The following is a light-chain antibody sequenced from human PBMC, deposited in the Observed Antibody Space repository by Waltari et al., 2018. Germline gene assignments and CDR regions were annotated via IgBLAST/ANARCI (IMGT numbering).Light chain of an antibody. CDR1: QGISSW. J-gene: IGKJ3*01. Sequence: DIQMIKSPYSLSASVGDKVTIACRASQGISSWLAWYQQKPGKAPKLLIYGASSLQSGVPSRFSGSGSGTDYTLTISSLQPEDFATYYCQQGFNTPFTFGPGTKLDIK. CDR2: GAS. V-gene: IGKV1-12*01. CDR3: QQGFNTPFT.